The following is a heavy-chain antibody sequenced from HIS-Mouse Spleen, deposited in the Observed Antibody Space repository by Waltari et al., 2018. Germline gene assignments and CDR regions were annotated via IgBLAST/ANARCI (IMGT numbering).Heavy chain of an antibody. V-gene: IGHV4-39*07. CDR1: GCSISSSSYY. CDR3: AREIPYSSSWYDWYFDL. Sequence: QLQLQESGPGLVKPSETLSLTCTVSGCSISSSSYYWGWIRQPPGKGLGWIGSIYYSGCTYYNPSLKSRVTISVDTSKNQFSLKLSSVTAADTAVYYCAREIPYSSSWYDWYFDLWGRGTLVTVSS. D-gene: IGHD6-13*01. J-gene: IGHJ2*01. CDR2: IYYSGCT.